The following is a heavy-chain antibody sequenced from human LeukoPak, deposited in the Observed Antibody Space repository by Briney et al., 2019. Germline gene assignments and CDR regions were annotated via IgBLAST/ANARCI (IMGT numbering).Heavy chain of an antibody. D-gene: IGHD3-10*01. V-gene: IGHV1-24*01. CDR3: ATDSPSDGSTWSY. Sequence: ASVTVSCKVSGYTLTELSVHWVRKAPGKGLEWMGGFDPEDGETIYAQKFQGRVTMTEDTSTDTAYMELSSLRSEDTAVYYCATDSPSDGSTWSYWGQGTLVTVSS. J-gene: IGHJ4*02. CDR1: GYTLTELS. CDR2: FDPEDGET.